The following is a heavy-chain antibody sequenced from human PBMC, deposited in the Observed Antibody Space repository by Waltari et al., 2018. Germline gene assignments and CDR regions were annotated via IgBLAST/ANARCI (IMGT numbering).Heavy chain of an antibody. V-gene: IGHV4-38-2*01. Sequence: QVQLQESGPGLVKPSETLSLTCAVSGYSISRGYYWGWIRQPPGKGLEWIGSIYHSGSTYYNPSLKSRVTISVDTSKNQFSLKLSSVTAADTAVYYCATSSYGDYVFWFDPWGQGTLVTVSS. CDR2: IYHSGST. CDR3: ATSSYGDYVFWFDP. CDR1: GYSISRGYY. D-gene: IGHD4-17*01. J-gene: IGHJ5*02.